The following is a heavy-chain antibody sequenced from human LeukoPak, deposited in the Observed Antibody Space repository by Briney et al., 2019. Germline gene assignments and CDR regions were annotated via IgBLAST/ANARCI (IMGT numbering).Heavy chain of an antibody. CDR1: GFTFSSYS. V-gene: IGHV3-48*01. Sequence: GGSLRLSCAASGFTFSSYSMNWVRQAPGKGLEWVSYISSSSSTIYYADSVKGRSTISRDNAKNPLYLQMNSLRAEDTAVYYCARGRPSYSLDYWGQGTLVTVSS. D-gene: IGHD4-11*01. J-gene: IGHJ4*02. CDR2: ISSSSSTI. CDR3: ARGRPSYSLDY.